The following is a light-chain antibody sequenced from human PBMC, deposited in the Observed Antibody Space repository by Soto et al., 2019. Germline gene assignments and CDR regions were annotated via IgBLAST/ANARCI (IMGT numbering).Light chain of an antibody. CDR2: DVS. Sequence: QSALTQPRSVSGSPGQSVTISCTGTSSDVGGYKYVSWYQLHPGKAPKLMIYDVSKRPSGVPDRFSGSKSGNTASLTISGLQGVDEADYYCCSYAGSYTLVFGGGTKLTVL. CDR1: SSDVGGYKY. V-gene: IGLV2-11*01. J-gene: IGLJ2*01. CDR3: CSYAGSYTLV.